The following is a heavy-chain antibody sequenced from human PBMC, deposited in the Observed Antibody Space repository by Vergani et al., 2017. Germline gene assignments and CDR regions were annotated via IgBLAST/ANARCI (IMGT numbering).Heavy chain of an antibody. CDR1: GFIFSSYW. CDR2: IKEDGSEK. V-gene: IGHV3-7*01. D-gene: IGHD1-7*01. J-gene: IGHJ4*02. CDR3: ARGNSLGSY. Sequence: EVQLVESGGGLVQPGGSLRLSCAAPGFIFSSYWMHWVRQAPGKGLEWVAAIKEDGSEKQYVDSVKGRFTISRDNAKKSLYLQMNSLRGEDTAVYYCARGNSLGSYWGQGTLVTVSS.